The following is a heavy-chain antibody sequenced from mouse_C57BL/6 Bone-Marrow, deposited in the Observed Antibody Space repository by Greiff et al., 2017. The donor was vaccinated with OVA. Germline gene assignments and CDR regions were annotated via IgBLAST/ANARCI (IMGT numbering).Heavy chain of an antibody. D-gene: IGHD1-3*01. CDR3: TTKKVSHFDY. Sequence: VQLKQSGAELVRPGASVKLSCTASGFNIKDDYMHWVKQRPEQGLEWIGWIDPENGDTEYASKFQGKATITADTSSNTAYLQLSSLTSEDTAVYYCTTKKVSHFDYWGQGTTLTVSS. CDR2: IDPENGDT. J-gene: IGHJ2*01. CDR1: GFNIKDDY. V-gene: IGHV14-4*01.